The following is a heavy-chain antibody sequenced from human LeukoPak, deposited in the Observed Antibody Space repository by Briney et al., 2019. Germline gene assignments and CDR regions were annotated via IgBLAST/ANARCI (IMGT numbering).Heavy chain of an antibody. J-gene: IGHJ3*02. CDR1: GGSISSYY. Sequence: PSETLSLTCTVSGGSISSYYWSWLRQPPGKGLEWIGYIYYSGSTNYSPSLKSRVTISVDTSKNQFSLKLSSVTAADTAVYYCARVGCSGGSCYDDAFDIWGQGTMLTVSS. D-gene: IGHD2-15*01. V-gene: IGHV4-59*01. CDR3: ARVGCSGGSCYDDAFDI. CDR2: IYYSGST.